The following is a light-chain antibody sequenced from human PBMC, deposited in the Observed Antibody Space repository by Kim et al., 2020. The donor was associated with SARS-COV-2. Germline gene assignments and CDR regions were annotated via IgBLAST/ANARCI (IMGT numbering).Light chain of an antibody. CDR2: GAS. J-gene: IGKJ1*01. CDR3: QNYNDWPPWT. V-gene: IGKV3-15*01. CDR1: QSFGGD. Sequence: EIVLTQSPATLSVSPGERVTLSCRASQSFGGDLAWYQQKPGQAPRLLIYGASTRATGVPDRFSGRGSGTEFILTISSLQSEDFALYYCQNYNDWPPWTFGQETKVDIK.